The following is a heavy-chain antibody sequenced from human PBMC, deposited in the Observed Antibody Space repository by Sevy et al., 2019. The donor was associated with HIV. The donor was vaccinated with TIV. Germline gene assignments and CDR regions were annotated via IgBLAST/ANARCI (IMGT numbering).Heavy chain of an antibody. J-gene: IGHJ6*02. V-gene: IGHV3-30*02. D-gene: IGHD1-26*01. CDR1: GFTFSSYG. CDR3: AKDPQSGSYSYYYCYAMDV. Sequence: PGGSLRLSCAASGFTFSSYGMHWVRQAPGKGLEWVAFIRYDGSNKYYADSVKGRFTISRDNSKNTLYLQMNSLRAEDTALYYCAKDPQSGSYSYYYCYAMDVWGQGTTVTVSS. CDR2: IRYDGSNK.